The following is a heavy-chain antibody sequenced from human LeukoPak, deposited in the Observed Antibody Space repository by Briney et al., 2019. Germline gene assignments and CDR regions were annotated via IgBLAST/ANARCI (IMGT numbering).Heavy chain of an antibody. V-gene: IGHV1-2*02. Sequence: ASVKVSCKASGYTFTDYYINWVRQAPGQGLEWMGWINPNSGDTNYAQKFQDSVTMTRDTSISTAYIELNLLRSDDTAVYYCARGDYYGSPKVVAAWGQGTLVTVSS. D-gene: IGHD3-10*01. CDR2: INPNSGDT. J-gene: IGHJ5*02. CDR1: GYTFTDYY. CDR3: ARGDYYGSPKVVAA.